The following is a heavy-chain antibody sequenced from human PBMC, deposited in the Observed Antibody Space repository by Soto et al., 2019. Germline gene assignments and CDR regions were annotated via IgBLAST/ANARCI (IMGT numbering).Heavy chain of an antibody. CDR1: GFTFSSYS. CDR3: ARGRAQDNYYDSSGYDAFDI. Sequence: GGSLRLSCAASGFTFSSYSMNWVRQAPGKGLEWVSYISSSSSTIYYADSVKGRFTISRDNAKNSLYLQMNSLRDEDTAVYYCARGRAQDNYYDSSGYDAFDIWGQGTMVTVSS. CDR2: ISSSSSTI. J-gene: IGHJ3*02. V-gene: IGHV3-48*02. D-gene: IGHD3-22*01.